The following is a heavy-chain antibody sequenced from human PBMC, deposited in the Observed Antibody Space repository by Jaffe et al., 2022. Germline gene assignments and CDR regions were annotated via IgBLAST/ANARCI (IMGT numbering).Heavy chain of an antibody. Sequence: EVQLVESGGGLVQPGRSLRLSCAASGFTFDDYAMHWVRQAPGKGLEWVSGISWNSGSIGYADSVKGRFTISRDNAKNSLYLQMNSLRAEDTALYYCAKDISSGWYGGFDYWGQGTLVTVSS. D-gene: IGHD6-19*01. V-gene: IGHV3-9*01. CDR1: GFTFDDYA. CDR3: AKDISSGWYGGFDY. J-gene: IGHJ4*02. CDR2: ISWNSGSI.